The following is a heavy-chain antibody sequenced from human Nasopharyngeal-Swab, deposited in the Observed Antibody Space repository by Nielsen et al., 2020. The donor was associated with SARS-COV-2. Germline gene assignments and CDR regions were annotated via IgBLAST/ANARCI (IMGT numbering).Heavy chain of an antibody. V-gene: IGHV3-23*01. CDR2: ISGGSDST. J-gene: IGHJ6*02. D-gene: IGHD5-12*01. CDR3: AKDRDSGDDSEEYYHYYGMDV. CDR1: GFPFSHFA. Sequence: GGSLRLSCAASGFPFSHFAMSWVRQAPGKGLEWVSVISGGSDSTYYTHSVRGRFPISRDNSKNTLNLQMNNLRAEDTAIYYCAKDRDSGDDSEEYYHYYGMDVWGQGAPVTVSS.